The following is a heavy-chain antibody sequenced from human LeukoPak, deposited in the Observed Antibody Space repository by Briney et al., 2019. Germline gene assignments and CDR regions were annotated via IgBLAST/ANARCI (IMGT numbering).Heavy chain of an antibody. Sequence: PGGSLRLSCAASGFTFDDYAMHWVRQAPGKGLEWVSGISWNSGSIGYADSVKGRFTISRDNAKKSLYLEMTNLRAEDTAVYYCATDGAGFDTWGQGVLVTVSS. V-gene: IGHV3-9*01. CDR3: ATDGAGFDT. J-gene: IGHJ5*02. CDR1: GFTFDDYA. CDR2: ISWNSGSI.